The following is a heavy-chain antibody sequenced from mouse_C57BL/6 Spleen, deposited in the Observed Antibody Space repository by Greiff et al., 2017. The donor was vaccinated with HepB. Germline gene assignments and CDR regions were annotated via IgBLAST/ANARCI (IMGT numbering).Heavy chain of an antibody. CDR3: ARSVGSTDDYHWYFDV. CDR1: GYTFTSYW. Sequence: QVQLQQPGTELVKPGASVKLSCKASGYTFTSYWMHWVKQRPGQGLEWIGKINPSNGGTNYNEKFKSKATLTVDKSSSTAYMQLSSLTSEDSAVYYCARSVGSTDDYHWYFDVWGTGTTVTVSS. CDR2: INPSNGGT. V-gene: IGHV1-53*01. J-gene: IGHJ1*03. D-gene: IGHD2-4*01.